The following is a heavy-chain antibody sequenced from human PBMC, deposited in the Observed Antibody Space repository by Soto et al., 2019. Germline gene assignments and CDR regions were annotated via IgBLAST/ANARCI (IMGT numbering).Heavy chain of an antibody. D-gene: IGHD6-13*01. V-gene: IGHV1-8*01. CDR2: MNPNSGNT. CDR3: SRREAASAPYYYYYYGMDV. Sequence: ASVKVSCKASGYTFTSYDINWVRQATGQGLEWMGWMNPNSGNTGYAQKFQGRVTMTRNTSISTAYMELSSLRSEDTAVYYCSRREAASAPYYYYYYGMDVWGQGTTVTVSS. J-gene: IGHJ6*02. CDR1: GYTFTSYD.